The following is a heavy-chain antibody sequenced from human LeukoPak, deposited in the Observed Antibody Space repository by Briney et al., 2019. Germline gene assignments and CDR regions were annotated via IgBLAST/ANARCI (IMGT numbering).Heavy chain of an antibody. D-gene: IGHD3-3*01. J-gene: IGHJ4*02. CDR2: ISSSGGST. CDR1: GFTFSSYA. CDR3: AKDTIFGVVITFDY. Sequence: GRSLRLSCAASGFTFSSYAMSWVRQAPGKGLEWVSAISSSGGSTKNADSVKGRFTISRDNSKNTLYLQMNSLRAEDTAVYYCAKDTIFGVVITFDYWGQGTLVTVSS. V-gene: IGHV3-23*01.